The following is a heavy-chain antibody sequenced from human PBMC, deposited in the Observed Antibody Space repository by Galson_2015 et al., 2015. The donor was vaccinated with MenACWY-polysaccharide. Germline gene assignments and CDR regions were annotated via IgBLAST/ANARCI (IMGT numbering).Heavy chain of an antibody. J-gene: IGHJ4*02. V-gene: IGHV3-48*01. CDR1: GLTFSSYT. CDR2: ICSGRSTI. CDR3: ARMRLDY. Sequence: SLRLSCAASGLTFSSYTMHWVRQAPGKGLEWLSYICSGRSTIYYSDSVKGRFTISRDKAKNSLYLQIDSLRAEDTAVYYCARMRLDYWGQGTLVTVSS.